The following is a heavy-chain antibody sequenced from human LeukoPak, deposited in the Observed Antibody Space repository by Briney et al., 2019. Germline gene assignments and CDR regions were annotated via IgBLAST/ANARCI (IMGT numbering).Heavy chain of an antibody. D-gene: IGHD3-3*01. CDR2: IYYSGST. Sequence: SQTLSLTCTVSGGSISSGDYYWSWIRQPPGKGLEWIGYIYYSGSTYYNPSLKSRVTISVDTSKNQFSLKLSSVTAADTAVYYCVRSLQIFGVDYNWFDPWGQGTLVTVSS. CDR3: VRSLQIFGVDYNWFDP. V-gene: IGHV4-30-4*01. J-gene: IGHJ5*02. CDR1: GGSISSGDYY.